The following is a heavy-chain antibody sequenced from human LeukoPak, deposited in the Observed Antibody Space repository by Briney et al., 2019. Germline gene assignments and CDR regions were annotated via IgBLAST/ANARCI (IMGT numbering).Heavy chain of an antibody. J-gene: IGHJ4*02. CDR1: GYSISSGYY. CDR3: ARVRGYCSSTICYRYYFDY. CDR2: IYHSGST. D-gene: IGHD2-2*01. V-gene: IGHV4-38-2*02. Sequence: SETLSLTCTVSGYSISSGYYWGWIRQPPGKGLEWIGTIYHSGSTYYNPSLKSRVTISVDTPKNQFSLKLTSVTAADTAVYYCARVRGYCSSTICYRYYFDYWGQGTLVTVSS.